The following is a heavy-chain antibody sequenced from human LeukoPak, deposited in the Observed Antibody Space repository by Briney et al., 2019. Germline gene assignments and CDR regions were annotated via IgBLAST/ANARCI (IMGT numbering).Heavy chain of an antibody. V-gene: IGHV4-4*07. CDR2: IDTSGSP. CDR1: GGSINSYY. Sequence: PSETLSLTCTVSGGSINSYYWSWIRQPAGKGLEWIGRIDTSGSPNYNPSLQSRVTMSGDTSRNQFSLRLSSVTAADTAVYYCSRGGNRYFDYWGQGTLVTVSS. D-gene: IGHD2-15*01. CDR3: SRGGNRYFDY. J-gene: IGHJ4*02.